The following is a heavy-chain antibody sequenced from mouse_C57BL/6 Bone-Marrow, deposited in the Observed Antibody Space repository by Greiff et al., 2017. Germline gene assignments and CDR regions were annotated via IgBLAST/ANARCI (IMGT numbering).Heavy chain of an antibody. Sequence: EVKLMESGGGLVQPGGSMKLSCVASGFTFSNYWMNWVRQSPEKGLEWVAEIRLKSNNYATHYAESVKGRFTISRDDSKSSVYLQMNNLRAEDTGIYYGTTGFAYWGQGTLVTVSA. J-gene: IGHJ3*01. V-gene: IGHV6-6*02. CDR1: GFTFSNYW. CDR2: IRLKSNNYAT. CDR3: TTGFAY.